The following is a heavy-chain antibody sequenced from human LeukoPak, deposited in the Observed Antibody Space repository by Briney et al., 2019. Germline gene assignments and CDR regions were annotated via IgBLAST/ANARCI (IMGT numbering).Heavy chain of an antibody. D-gene: IGHD3-10*01. CDR1: GYSFTSYW. CDR2: IYPGDSVT. Sequence: KYGESLKISCKSSGYSFTSYWIGWVRQMPGKGLEWMGIIYPGDSVTRYSPSFQGQVTISADKSISTAYLQWSSLKASDTAMYYCARRRYYGSGSYAPFDYWGQGTLVTVSS. CDR3: ARRRYYGSGSYAPFDY. V-gene: IGHV5-51*01. J-gene: IGHJ4*02.